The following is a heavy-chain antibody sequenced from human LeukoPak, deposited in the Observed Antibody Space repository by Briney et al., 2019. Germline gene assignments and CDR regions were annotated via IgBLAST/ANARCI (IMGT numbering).Heavy chain of an antibody. Sequence: ASVKVSCEASGYTFTGYYIRWVRQAPGQGLEWMGWINPNSGGTNYAQKFQGRVTMTRDTSISTAYMELSRLRSDDTALYYCASDRGYCTSTSCLLDVWGKGTTVTVSS. D-gene: IGHD2-2*01. CDR1: GYTFTGYY. CDR3: ASDRGYCTSTSCLLDV. CDR2: INPNSGGT. J-gene: IGHJ6*04. V-gene: IGHV1-2*02.